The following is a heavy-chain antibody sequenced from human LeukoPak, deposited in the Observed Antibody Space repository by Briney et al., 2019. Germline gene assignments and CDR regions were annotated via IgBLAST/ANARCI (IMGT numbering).Heavy chain of an antibody. Sequence: SVKVSCKASGGTFSSYAISWVRQASGQGLEWMGGIIPIFGTANYAQKFQGRVTITADESTSTAYMELSSLRSEDTAVYYCARDLDHYTAMVTTGLGGFDPWGQGTLVTVSS. CDR1: GGTFSSYA. CDR3: ARDLDHYTAMVTTGLGGFDP. D-gene: IGHD5-18*01. CDR2: IIPIFGTA. V-gene: IGHV1-69*13. J-gene: IGHJ5*02.